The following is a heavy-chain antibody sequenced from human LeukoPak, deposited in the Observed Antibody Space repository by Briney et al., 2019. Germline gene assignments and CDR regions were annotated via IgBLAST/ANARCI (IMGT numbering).Heavy chain of an antibody. CDR3: ARAVAVAGDWDWFDS. V-gene: IGHV3-66*01. CDR2: IYSGGTT. J-gene: IGHJ5*01. D-gene: IGHD6-19*01. Sequence: PGGSLRLPCAASGFTISTNYMSWVRQAPGKGLEWVSVIYSGGTTNYADSVKDRFFISRDNSANTLYLQMNSLRVEDTAVYYCARAVAVAGDWDWFDSWGQGTLVTVSS. CDR1: GFTISTNY.